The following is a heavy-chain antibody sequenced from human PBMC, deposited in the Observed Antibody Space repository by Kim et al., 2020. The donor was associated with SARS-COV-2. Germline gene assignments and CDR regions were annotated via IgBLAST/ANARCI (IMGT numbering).Heavy chain of an antibody. CDR3: ARQEGGFGYYYYGMDV. J-gene: IGHJ6*02. D-gene: IGHD3-10*01. V-gene: IGHV1-69*13. CDR1: GGTFSSYA. Sequence: SVKVSCKASGGTFSSYAISWVRQAPGQGLEWMGGIIPIFGTANYAQKFQGRVTITADESTSTAYMELSSLRSEDTAVYYCARQEGGFGYYYYGMDVWGQGTTVTVSS. CDR2: IIPIFGTA.